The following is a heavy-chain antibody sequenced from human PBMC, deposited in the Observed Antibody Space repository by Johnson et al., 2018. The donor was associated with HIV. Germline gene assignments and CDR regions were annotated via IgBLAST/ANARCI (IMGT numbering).Heavy chain of an antibody. J-gene: IGHJ3*02. CDR1: GFTVNDYG. CDR2: ISSSGSTI. V-gene: IGHV3-48*04. CDR3: AREMGWEDAFDI. D-gene: IGHD6-19*01. Sequence: VQLVESGGGVRRPGGSLRLSCVDSGFTVNDYGMSWVRQAPGKGLEWVSYISSSGSTIYYADSVKGRFTISRDNAKNSLYLQMNSLRAEDTAVYYCAREMGWEDAFDIWGQGTMVTVSS.